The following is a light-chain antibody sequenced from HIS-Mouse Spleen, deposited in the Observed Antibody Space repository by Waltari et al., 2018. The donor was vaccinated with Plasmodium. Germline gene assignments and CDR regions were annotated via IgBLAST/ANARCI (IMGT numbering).Light chain of an antibody. Sequence: SYELTQSPSVSVSPGQTARITCSGDALPKKYAYWYQQKSGQAPVLVIYEDSKRPSGIPEGFSGSISGTMATLTISGAQVEDEADYYCYSTDSSGNHRVFGGGTKLTVL. CDR3: YSTDSSGNHRV. CDR1: ALPKKY. J-gene: IGLJ3*02. V-gene: IGLV3-10*01. CDR2: EDS.